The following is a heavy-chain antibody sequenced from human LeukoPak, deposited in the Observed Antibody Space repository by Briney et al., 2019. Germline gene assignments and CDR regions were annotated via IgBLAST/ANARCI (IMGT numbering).Heavy chain of an antibody. Sequence: SETLSLTCTVSGGSISSGDYYWSWIRQPPGKGLEWIGEINHSGSTNYNPSLKSRVTISVDTSQNQFSLKLSSVTAADTAVYYCARSSYGGNVDYWGQGTLVTVSS. CDR1: GGSISSGDYY. D-gene: IGHD4-23*01. CDR3: ARSSYGGNVDY. CDR2: INHSGST. J-gene: IGHJ4*02. V-gene: IGHV4-39*07.